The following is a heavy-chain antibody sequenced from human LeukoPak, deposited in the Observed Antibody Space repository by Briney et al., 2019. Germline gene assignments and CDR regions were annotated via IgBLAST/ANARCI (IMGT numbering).Heavy chain of an antibody. J-gene: IGHJ5*02. V-gene: IGHV3-74*01. CDR1: GGSISSGGYYW. CDR3: ARDIGATNWFDP. D-gene: IGHD1-26*01. Sequence: ETLSLTCTVSGGSISSGGYYWMHWVRQAPGKGLVWVSRINSDGRSTSYADSVKGRFTISRDNAKNTLYLQMNSLRAEDTAVYYCARDIGATNWFDPWGQGTLVTVSS. CDR2: INSDGRST.